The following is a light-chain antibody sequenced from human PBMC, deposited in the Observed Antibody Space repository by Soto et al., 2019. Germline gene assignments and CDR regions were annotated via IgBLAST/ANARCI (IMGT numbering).Light chain of an antibody. J-gene: IGLJ7*01. CDR1: SSDVGAYNY. Sequence: QSVLTQPASVSGSPGQSITISCPGTSSDVGAYNYVSWYQQHPGKAPKVLIFDVSNRPSGVSNRFSGSKSANTASLTISGLQAEDEADYFCFSYTTSSTAVFGGGTQLTVL. V-gene: IGLV2-14*01. CDR3: FSYTTSSTAV. CDR2: DVS.